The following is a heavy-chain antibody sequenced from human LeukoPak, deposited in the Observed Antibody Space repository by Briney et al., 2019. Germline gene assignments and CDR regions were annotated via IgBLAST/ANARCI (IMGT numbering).Heavy chain of an antibody. CDR3: ARLRLSGGSFSVGWFDP. Sequence: SGTLSLTCTVSDEVITSNNWWSWVRQSPGRGLEWIGEIFHSGTTRYKASLESRVTMLLDKSKNQFSLRLNSVTAADTAVYFCARLRLSGGSFSVGWFDPWGQGIQVTVSS. V-gene: IGHV4-4*02. CDR1: DEVITSNNW. D-gene: IGHD1-26*01. J-gene: IGHJ5*02. CDR2: IFHSGTT.